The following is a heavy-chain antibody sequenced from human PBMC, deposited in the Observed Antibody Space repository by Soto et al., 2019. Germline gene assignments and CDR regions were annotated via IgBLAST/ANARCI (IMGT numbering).Heavy chain of an antibody. CDR1: GYIFTSYG. CDR3: ASDFVSDLRAPGEVFDS. Sequence: ASVKVSCKASGYIFTSYGISWVRQAPGQGLEWMGWISAYNGNTKYAQNLQGRVTLTTDTSTYTAYMELRSLQSDDTAVYYCASDFVSDLRAPGEVFDSWGQGALVTVSS. CDR2: ISAYNGNT. D-gene: IGHD2-21*02. J-gene: IGHJ4*02. V-gene: IGHV1-18*01.